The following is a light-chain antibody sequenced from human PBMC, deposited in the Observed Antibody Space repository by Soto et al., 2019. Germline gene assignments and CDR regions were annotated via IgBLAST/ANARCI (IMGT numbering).Light chain of an antibody. CDR3: QHYKTWPLA. CDR1: QGVVST. CDR2: DAY. J-gene: IGKJ4*01. Sequence: EIVMTQSPATLSVSAGERVTLSCRASQGVVSTLNWYRQQPGQAPRLLIYDAYLRATGVPARFSGSGSGTEFTLTISSLQSEDFAVYYCQHYKTWPLAFGGGTKVDI. V-gene: IGKV3-15*01.